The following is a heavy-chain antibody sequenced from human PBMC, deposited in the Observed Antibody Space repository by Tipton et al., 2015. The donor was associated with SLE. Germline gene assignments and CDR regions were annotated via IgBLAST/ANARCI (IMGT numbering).Heavy chain of an antibody. Sequence: TLSLTCTVSGDSVKSRYWIWVRQPAGRGLGWLAYRFHDGNINYNPSLKTRLTMSVDTSRDQFSLTLNSVTAADTGIHYCARGREWNWSPYYMDVWGKGTTVTVPS. V-gene: IGHV4-59*02. D-gene: IGHD1-1*01. CDR2: RFHDGNI. CDR3: ARGREWNWSPYYMDV. CDR1: GDSVKSRY. J-gene: IGHJ6*03.